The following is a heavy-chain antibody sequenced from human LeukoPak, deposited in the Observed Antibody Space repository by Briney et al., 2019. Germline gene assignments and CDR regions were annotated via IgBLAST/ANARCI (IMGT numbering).Heavy chain of an antibody. CDR3: VREGYFVFDF. CDR2: TKKDGSEK. CDR1: GFTFSNYA. V-gene: IGHV3-7*01. D-gene: IGHD2-21*01. J-gene: IGHJ4*02. Sequence: GGSLRLSCAASGFTFSNYAMSWVRQAPGMGLEWVANTKKDGSEKYYVDSVKGRFTISRDNAKNSLYLQMNSLRVEDTAVYYCVREGYFVFDFWGQGALVTVSS.